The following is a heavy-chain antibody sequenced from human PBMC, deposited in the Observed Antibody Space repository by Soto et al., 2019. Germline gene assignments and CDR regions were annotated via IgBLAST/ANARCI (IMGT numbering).Heavy chain of an antibody. CDR1: GYTFTSYG. CDR3: ASCSGGSCYAWLDY. J-gene: IGHJ4*02. Sequence: ASVKVSCKASGYTFTSYGISWVRQATGQGLEWMGWMNPNSGNTGYAQKFQGRVTMTRNTSISTAYMELSSLRSEDTAVYYCASCSGGSCYAWLDYWGQGTLVTSPQ. D-gene: IGHD2-15*01. V-gene: IGHV1-8*02. CDR2: MNPNSGNT.